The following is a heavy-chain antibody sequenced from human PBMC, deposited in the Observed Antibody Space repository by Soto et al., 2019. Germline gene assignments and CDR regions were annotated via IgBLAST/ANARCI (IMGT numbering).Heavy chain of an antibody. CDR3: ARDYCSGGSCYSYNWFDP. J-gene: IGHJ5*02. V-gene: IGHV1-18*04. Sequence: ASVKVSCKASGYTFTSYGISWVRQAPGQGLEWMGWISAYNGNTNYAQKLQGRVTMTTDTSTSTAYMELRSLRSDDTAVYYCARDYCSGGSCYSYNWFDPWGQGTLVTVPS. CDR2: ISAYNGNT. D-gene: IGHD2-15*01. CDR1: GYTFTSYG.